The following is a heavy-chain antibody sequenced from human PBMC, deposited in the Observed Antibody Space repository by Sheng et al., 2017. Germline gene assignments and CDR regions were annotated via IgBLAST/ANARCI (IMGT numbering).Heavy chain of an antibody. Sequence: EVQLVESGGGLVKPGVSLRLSCAASGFTFSSYSMNWVRQAPGKGLEWVSSISSSSSYIYYADSVKGRFTISRDNAKNSLYLQMNSLRAEDTAVYYCARDWLMVYAIGSGMDVWGQGTTVTVSS. CDR3: ARDWLMVYAIGSGMDV. V-gene: IGHV3-21*01. CDR2: ISSSSSYI. CDR1: GFTFSSYS. J-gene: IGHJ6*02. D-gene: IGHD2-8*01.